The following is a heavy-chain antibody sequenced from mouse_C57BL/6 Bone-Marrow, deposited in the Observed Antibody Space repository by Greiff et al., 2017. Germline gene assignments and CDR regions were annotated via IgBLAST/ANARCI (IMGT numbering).Heavy chain of an antibody. CDR2: ISNLAYSI. V-gene: IGHV5-15*01. CDR1: GFTFSDYG. J-gene: IGHJ3*01. Sequence: DVHLVESGGGLVQPGGSLKLSCAASGFTFSDYGMAWVRQAPRKGPEWVAFISNLAYSIYYADTVTGRFTISRETAKNTLYLEMSSLRSEDTAMYYCARLFMITTRRTFAYWGQGTLVTVSA. D-gene: IGHD2-4*01. CDR3: ARLFMITTRRTFAY.